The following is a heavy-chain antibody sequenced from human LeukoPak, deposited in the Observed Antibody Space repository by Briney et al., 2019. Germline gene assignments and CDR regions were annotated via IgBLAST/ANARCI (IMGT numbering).Heavy chain of an antibody. D-gene: IGHD6-19*01. V-gene: IGHV1-2*06. CDR3: ARESFAIAAAGSYSSGWYGNYYYMGV. CDR2: INPNSGGT. CDR1: GYTFTGYY. J-gene: IGHJ6*03. Sequence: ASVKVSCKASGYTFTGYYMHWVRQAPGQGLEWMGRINPNSGGTNYAQKFQGRVTMTRDTSISTAYMELSRLRSDDTAVYYCARESFAIAAAGSYSSGWYGNYYYMGVWGKGTTVTVSS.